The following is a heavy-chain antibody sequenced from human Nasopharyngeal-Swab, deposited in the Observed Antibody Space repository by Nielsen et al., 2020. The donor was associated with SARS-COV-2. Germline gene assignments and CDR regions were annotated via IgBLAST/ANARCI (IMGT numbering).Heavy chain of an antibody. CDR2: FDPEDGET. D-gene: IGHD6-13*01. CDR1: GYTLTELS. CDR3: ATAGYSSSWYYFDY. V-gene: IGHV1-24*01. Sequence: ASVKVSCEVSGYTLTELSMHWVRQAPGKGLEWMGGFDPEDGETIYAQKFQGRVTMTEDTSTDTAYMELSSLRSEDTAVYYCATAGYSSSWYYFDYWGQGTLVTVSS. J-gene: IGHJ4*02.